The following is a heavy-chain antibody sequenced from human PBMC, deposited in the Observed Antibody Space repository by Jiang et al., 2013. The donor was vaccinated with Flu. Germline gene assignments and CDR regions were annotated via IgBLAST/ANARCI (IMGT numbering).Heavy chain of an antibody. CDR2: ISAYNGDT. V-gene: IGHV1-18*01. D-gene: IGHD5-18*01. Sequence: RQAPGQGLEWMGWISAYNGDTKYAQKFQGRVTLTTDTSTTTAYMELRSLRSDDTAVYYCARDPDTPVPIDYWGQGTLVTVFS. J-gene: IGHJ4*02. CDR3: ARDPDTPVPIDY.